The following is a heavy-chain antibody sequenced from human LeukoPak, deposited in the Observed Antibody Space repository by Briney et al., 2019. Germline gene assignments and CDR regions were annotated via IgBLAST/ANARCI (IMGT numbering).Heavy chain of an antibody. CDR3: ARSPLYFNSWYSDY. CDR2: IKQDGSEK. CDR1: GFTFSSYW. V-gene: IGHV3-7*01. J-gene: IGHJ4*02. Sequence: GGSLRLSCAASGFTFSSYWMSWVRQAPGKGLEWVANIKQDGSEKYYVDSVKGRFTISRGNAKNSLYLQMNSLRAEDTAVYYCARSPLYFNSWYSDYWGQGTLVTVSS. D-gene: IGHD2/OR15-2a*01.